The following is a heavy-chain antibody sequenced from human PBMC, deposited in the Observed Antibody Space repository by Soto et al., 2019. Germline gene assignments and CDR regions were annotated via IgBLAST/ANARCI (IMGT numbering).Heavy chain of an antibody. V-gene: IGHV1-69*02. Sequence: QVQLVQSGAEVKKPGSSVKVSCKASGGTFSNYTISWVRQAPGQGLEWMGRIIPILNIANYAQKFQGRVTITADKSTSTTYMELSSLRSEDTAVYYCARVSGMGTATKGSYYYMDVWGKGTTVTVPS. D-gene: IGHD3-10*01. CDR3: ARVSGMGTATKGSYYYMDV. J-gene: IGHJ6*03. CDR1: GGTFSNYT. CDR2: IIPILNIA.